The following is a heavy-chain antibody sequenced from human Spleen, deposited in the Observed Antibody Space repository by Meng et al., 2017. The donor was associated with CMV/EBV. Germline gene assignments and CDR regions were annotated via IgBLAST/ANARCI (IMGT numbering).Heavy chain of an antibody. CDR2: INHSGST. Sequence: LQLPGARPGLVKPSGSLSLTCAASGGSISSSNWWSWVRQPPGKGLELIGEINHSGSTNYNPSLKSRVTISVDTSKNQFSLKLSSVTAAETAVYYCARGRQQLGRYFDYWGQGTLVTVSS. CDR3: ARGRQQLGRYFDY. D-gene: IGHD6-13*01. CDR1: GGSISSSNW. J-gene: IGHJ4*02. V-gene: IGHV4-4*02.